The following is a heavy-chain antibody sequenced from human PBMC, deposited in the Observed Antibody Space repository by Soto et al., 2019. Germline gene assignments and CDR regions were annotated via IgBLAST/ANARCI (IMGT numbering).Heavy chain of an antibody. D-gene: IGHD3-3*02. V-gene: IGHV2-26*01. Sequence: QVTLKESGPVLVKPTETLTLTCTVSGFSLSKGRMGVSWIRQPPGKALEWLAHIFPNDEKSYSTSLKSRLTISKDTSKSQVVLTMTNVDPVDTATYYCARLGAPFLEWLLPLDPWGQGTLVTVSS. CDR3: ARLGAPFLEWLLPLDP. CDR1: GFSLSKGRMG. CDR2: IFPNDEK. J-gene: IGHJ5*02.